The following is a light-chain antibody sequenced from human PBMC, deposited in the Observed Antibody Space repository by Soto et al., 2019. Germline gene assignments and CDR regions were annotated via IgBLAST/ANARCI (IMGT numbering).Light chain of an antibody. CDR1: QYISSD. CDR3: QQYGSSPWT. V-gene: IGKV3-20*01. Sequence: EIVFTQSPATLSLSPGERATLSCRASQYISSDLAWYQHKPGQAPRLLIYGASSGATGIPDRFSGSGSGTDFTLTINRLEPEDFAMYFCQQYGSSPWTFGQGTKV. CDR2: GAS. J-gene: IGKJ1*01.